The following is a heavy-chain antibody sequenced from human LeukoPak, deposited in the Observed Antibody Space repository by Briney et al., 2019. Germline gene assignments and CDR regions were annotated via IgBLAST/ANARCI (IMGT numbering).Heavy chain of an antibody. V-gene: IGHV4-4*07. Sequence: SETLSLTCTVSGGSISSYYWSWIRQPAGKGLEWIGRIYTSGSTNYNPSLKSRVTMSVDTSKNQFSLKLGSVTAADTAVYYCAARGVIVRHFDYWGQGTLVTVSS. D-gene: IGHD3-16*02. CDR2: IYTSGST. CDR1: GGSISSYY. J-gene: IGHJ4*02. CDR3: AARGVIVRHFDY.